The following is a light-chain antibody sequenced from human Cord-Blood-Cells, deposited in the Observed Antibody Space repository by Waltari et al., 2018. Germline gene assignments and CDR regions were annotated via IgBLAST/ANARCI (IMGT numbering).Light chain of an antibody. Sequence: QSVLTQPPSVSGAPGQRVTIPCTASSSHIGAGSDLHWYQQLPGPAPKLLIYGNSNRPSGVPDRFSGSKSGTSASLAITGLQAEDEADYYCQSYDSSLSGYVFGTGTKVTVL. CDR3: QSYDSSLSGYV. J-gene: IGLJ1*01. CDR1: SSHIGAGSD. V-gene: IGLV1-40*01. CDR2: GNS.